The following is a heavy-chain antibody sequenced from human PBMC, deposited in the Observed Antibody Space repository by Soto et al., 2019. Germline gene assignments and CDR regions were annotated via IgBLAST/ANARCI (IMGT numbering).Heavy chain of an antibody. CDR1: GFTFSSYS. Sequence: GGSLRLSCAASGFTFSSYSMSWVRQAPGKGLEWVSYISSGSSSIYYADSVKGRFTISRDNAKNSLYLQMNSLRAEDTAVYYCARGRVGYCSSTSCPLNGFDIWGQGTMVTVS. V-gene: IGHV3-48*01. CDR3: ARGRVGYCSSTSCPLNGFDI. CDR2: ISSGSSSI. D-gene: IGHD2-2*01. J-gene: IGHJ3*02.